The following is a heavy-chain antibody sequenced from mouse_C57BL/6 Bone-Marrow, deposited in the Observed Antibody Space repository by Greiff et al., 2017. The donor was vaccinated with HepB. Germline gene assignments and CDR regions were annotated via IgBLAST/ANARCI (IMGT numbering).Heavy chain of an antibody. J-gene: IGHJ2*01. CDR1: GFTFSSYA. CDR2: ISDGGSYT. CDR3: ARDPYSSFDY. V-gene: IGHV5-4*01. Sequence: DVQLVESGGGLVKPGGSLKLSCAASGFTFSSYAMSWVRQTPEKRLEWVATISDGGSYTYYPDNVKGRFTISRDNAKNNLYLQMSHLKSEDTAMYYCARDPYSSFDYWGQGTTLTVSS. D-gene: IGHD2-5*01.